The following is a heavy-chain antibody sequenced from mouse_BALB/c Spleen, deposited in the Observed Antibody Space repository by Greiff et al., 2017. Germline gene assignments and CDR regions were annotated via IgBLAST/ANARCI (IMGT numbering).Heavy chain of an antibody. Sequence: EVKVVESGGGLVQPGGSLKLSCAASGFTFSSYGMSWVRQTPDKRLELVATINSNGGSTYYPDSVKGRFTISRDNAKNTLYLQMSSLKSEDTAMYYCARRGFDYWGQGTTLTVSS. J-gene: IGHJ2*01. V-gene: IGHV5-6-3*01. CDR1: GFTFSSYG. CDR2: INSNGGST. CDR3: ARRGFDY.